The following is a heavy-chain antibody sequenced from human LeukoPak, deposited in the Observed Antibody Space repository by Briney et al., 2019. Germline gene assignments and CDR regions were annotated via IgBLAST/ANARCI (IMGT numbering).Heavy chain of an antibody. J-gene: IGHJ4*02. Sequence: SETLSLTCTVSGGSVSSPAYFWSWNRQPPGKGLEWIASINYSGSIYYNPSLKSRVTISLDTSENQFSLKLSSVTAADTAVYYCARYVVNSSGKYYFDYWGQGTLVTVSS. CDR2: INYSGSI. CDR1: GGSVSSPAYF. V-gene: IGHV4-39*01. CDR3: ARYVVNSSGKYYFDY. D-gene: IGHD3-10*01.